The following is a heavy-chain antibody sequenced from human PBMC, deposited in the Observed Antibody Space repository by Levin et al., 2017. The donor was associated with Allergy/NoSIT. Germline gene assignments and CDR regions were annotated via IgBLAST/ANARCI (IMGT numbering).Heavy chain of an antibody. CDR1: GGSISSYY. CDR2: IYYSGST. D-gene: IGHD5-18*01. V-gene: IGHV4-59*01. CDR3: AGHGYSYGYY. J-gene: IGHJ4*02. Sequence: SQTLSLTCTVSGGSISSYYWSWIRQPPGKGLEWIGYIYYSGSTNYNPSLKSRVTISVDTSKNQFSLKLSSVTAADTAVYYCAGHGYSYGYYWGQGTLVTVSS.